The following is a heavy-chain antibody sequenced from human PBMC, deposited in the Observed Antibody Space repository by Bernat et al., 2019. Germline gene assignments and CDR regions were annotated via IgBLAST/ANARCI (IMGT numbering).Heavy chain of an antibody. J-gene: IGHJ2*01. CDR3: ARLYGGWENYWYFDL. CDR2: IKQDGSEK. CDR1: GFTFSSYW. Sequence: EVQLVESGGGLVQPGGSLRLSCAASGFTFSSYWMSWVRQAPGKGLEWVANIKQDGSEKYYVDSVKGRFTISRDNAKNSLYLQMNSLRAEDTAVYYCARLYGGWENYWYFDLWGRCTLVTVSS. D-gene: IGHD4/OR15-4a*01. V-gene: IGHV3-7*01.